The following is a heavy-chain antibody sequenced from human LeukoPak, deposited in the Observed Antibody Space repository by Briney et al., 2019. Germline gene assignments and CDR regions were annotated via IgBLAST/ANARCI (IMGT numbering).Heavy chain of an antibody. CDR2: IYSGGST. CDR3: ARARDGYTADAFDI. CDR1: GFTVSSNY. Sequence: GGSLRLSCAASGFTVSSNYMSWVRQAPGKGLEWVSVIYSGGSTYYADSVKGRFTISRDNSKNTLYLQMNSLRAEDTAVYYCARARDGYTADAFDIWGQGTMVTVSS. V-gene: IGHV3-66*01. D-gene: IGHD5-24*01. J-gene: IGHJ3*02.